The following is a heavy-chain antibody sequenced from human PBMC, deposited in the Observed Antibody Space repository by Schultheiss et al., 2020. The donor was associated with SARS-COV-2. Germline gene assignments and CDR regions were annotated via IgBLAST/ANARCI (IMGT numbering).Heavy chain of an antibody. CDR2: ISYSGTLI. D-gene: IGHD5-18*01. V-gene: IGHV3-48*01. J-gene: IGHJ4*02. CDR1: GFWRAYN. Sequence: GGSLRLSCSISGFWRAYNMNWVRQAPGKGLEWISYISYSGTLIYYADSVQGRFTISRDIAKNSLYLQMNSLRAGDTAVYYCAKEERGLQLWDLDYWGQGALVTVSS. CDR3: AKEERGLQLWDLDY.